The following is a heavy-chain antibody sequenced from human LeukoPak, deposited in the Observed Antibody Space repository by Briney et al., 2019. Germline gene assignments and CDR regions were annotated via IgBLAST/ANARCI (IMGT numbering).Heavy chain of an antibody. CDR1: GFTFDDYG. J-gene: IGHJ3*02. Sequence: GGSLRLSCAASGFTFDDYGMSWVRHAPGKGLEWVSGIYWNAGSTGYADSVRGRFTIPRDNAKNSLFLQMKRLRAEDTALYYCARARGSGPYDAFDIWGQGTMVTVSS. CDR3: ARARGSGPYDAFDI. V-gene: IGHV3-20*04. D-gene: IGHD6-19*01. CDR2: IYWNAGST.